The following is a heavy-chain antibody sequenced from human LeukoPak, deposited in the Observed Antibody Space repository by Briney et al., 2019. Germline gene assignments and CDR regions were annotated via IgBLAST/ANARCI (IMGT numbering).Heavy chain of an antibody. CDR2: ISYDGSNK. V-gene: IGHV3-30*18. CDR1: GFTFSSYG. Sequence: SGGSLRLSCAASGFTFSSYGMHWVRQAPGKGLEWVAVISYDGSNKYYADSVKGRFTISRDNSKNALYLQMNSLRAEDTAVYYCAKERYSGYDSEMVFDYWGQGTLVTVSS. J-gene: IGHJ4*02. CDR3: AKERYSGYDSEMVFDY. D-gene: IGHD5-12*01.